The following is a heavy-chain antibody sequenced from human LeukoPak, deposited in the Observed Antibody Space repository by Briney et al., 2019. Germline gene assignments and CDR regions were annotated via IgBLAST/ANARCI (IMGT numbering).Heavy chain of an antibody. CDR1: GFTVSSNY. V-gene: IGHV3-66*01. CDR3: ATIVPDVVATLTFDY. J-gene: IGHJ4*02. Sequence: GGSLRLSCAASGFTVSSNYMSWVRQAPGKGLEWVSVIYNDGRTFYADSVKGRFTISRDNSKNTLYLQMNSLRAEDTAAYYCATIVPDVVATLTFDYWGQGTLVTVSS. D-gene: IGHD2-15*01. CDR2: IYNDGRT.